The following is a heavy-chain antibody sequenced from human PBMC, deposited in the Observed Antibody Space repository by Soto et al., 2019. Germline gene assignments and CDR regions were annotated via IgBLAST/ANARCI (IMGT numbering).Heavy chain of an antibody. CDR2: ISGSGGST. CDR1: GFTFSSYT. V-gene: IGHV3-23*01. Sequence: PGGSLRLSCAASGFTFSSYTMSWVRQAPGKGLEWVSAISGSGGSTYYADSVKGRFTISRDNSKNTLYLQMNSLRAEDTAVYYCAKGRSYYYYYGVDVWGQGTTVTVSS. CDR3: AKGRSYYYYYGVDV. J-gene: IGHJ6*02.